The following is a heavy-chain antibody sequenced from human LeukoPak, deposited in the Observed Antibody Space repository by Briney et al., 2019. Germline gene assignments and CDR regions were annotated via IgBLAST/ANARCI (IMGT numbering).Heavy chain of an antibody. Sequence: PSETLSLTCTVPGGSISSYYWSWIRQPAGKGLEWIGRIYTSGSTNYNPSLKSRVTMSVDTSKNQFSLKLSSVTAADTAVYYCARVRSIVVVPAAIGGDAFDIWGQGTMVTVSS. CDR1: GGSISSYY. D-gene: IGHD2-2*02. V-gene: IGHV4-4*07. J-gene: IGHJ3*02. CDR2: IYTSGST. CDR3: ARVRSIVVVPAAIGGDAFDI.